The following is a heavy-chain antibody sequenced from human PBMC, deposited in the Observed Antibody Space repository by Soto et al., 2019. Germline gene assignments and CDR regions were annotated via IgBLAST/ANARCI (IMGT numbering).Heavy chain of an antibody. V-gene: IGHV4-39*01. J-gene: IGHJ4*02. CDR2: IDYTGNT. CDR3: ARINKGYGTDS. Sequence: SETLSLTCTVSGGSISSSSYYWGCIRQPPGKGLEWIASIDYTGNTFYNPSLTSRVTISVDTSKNQFSLKVTSVTAADTAVYYCARINKGYGTDSWGQGTLVTVSS. D-gene: IGHD5-18*01. CDR1: GGSISSSSYY.